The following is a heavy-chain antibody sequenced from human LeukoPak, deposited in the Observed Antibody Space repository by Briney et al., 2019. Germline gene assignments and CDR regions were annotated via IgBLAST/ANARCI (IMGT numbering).Heavy chain of an antibody. J-gene: IGHJ5*02. CDR3: AREQDQLPGGWFDP. V-gene: IGHV4-4*07. CDR1: GGSISSYY. CDR2: IYTSGST. D-gene: IGHD2-2*01. Sequence: ASETLSLTCTVSGGSISSYYWSWIRQPAGKGLEWIGRIYTSGSTNYNPSLKSRVTMSVDTSKNQFSLKLSSVTAADTAVYYCAREQDQLPGGWFDPWGQGTLVTVSS.